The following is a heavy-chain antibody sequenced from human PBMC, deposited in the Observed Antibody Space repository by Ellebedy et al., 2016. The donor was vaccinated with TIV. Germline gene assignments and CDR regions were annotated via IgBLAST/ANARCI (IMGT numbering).Heavy chain of an antibody. CDR1: GYTFSTYF. V-gene: IGHV1-2*02. CDR3: AREAPNTCYFDY. Sequence: AASVKVSCKASGYTFSTYFIHWVRQARGQGLEWMGRINPDTGGTHYPQRIQGRITVTRDTSTSTVYMELTSLRSDDTAIYYCAREAPNTCYFDYWGQGTLVAVSS. D-gene: IGHD3-9*01. CDR2: INPDTGGT. J-gene: IGHJ4*02.